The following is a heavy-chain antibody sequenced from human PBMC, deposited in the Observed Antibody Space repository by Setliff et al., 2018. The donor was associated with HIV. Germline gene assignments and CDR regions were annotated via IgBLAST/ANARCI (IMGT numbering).Heavy chain of an antibody. CDR2: FYETGYT. Sequence: PSETLSLTCTVSGDFISSDYYWGWIRQPPGKGLEWIGSFYETGYTYYNPSLKSRVTISVDTSKNQFSLKLSSVTAADTAVYYCARHWPLGRAVAGTPYYFDYWGQGTLVTVSS. J-gene: IGHJ4*02. CDR3: ARHWPLGRAVAGTPYYFDY. V-gene: IGHV4-38-2*02. CDR1: GDFISSDYY. D-gene: IGHD6-19*01.